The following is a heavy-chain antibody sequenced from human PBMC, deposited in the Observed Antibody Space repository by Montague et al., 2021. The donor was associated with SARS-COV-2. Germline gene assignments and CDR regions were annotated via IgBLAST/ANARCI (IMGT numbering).Heavy chain of an antibody. V-gene: IGHV4-34*01. CDR2: IYHGGST. J-gene: IGHJ6*03. D-gene: IGHD3-10*01. Sequence: SETLSLTCAVHGGSFSTYSLNWIRQPPGTGLGWIGEIYHGGSTNYNPSLKSRVTISADTSKNQFSLKLTSVAAADTAVYYCARLGDGVVPSPILGVGPYYSYYYMDFWGTGTPVTVAS. CDR3: ARLGDGVVPSPILGVGPYYSYYYMDF. CDR1: GGSFSTYS.